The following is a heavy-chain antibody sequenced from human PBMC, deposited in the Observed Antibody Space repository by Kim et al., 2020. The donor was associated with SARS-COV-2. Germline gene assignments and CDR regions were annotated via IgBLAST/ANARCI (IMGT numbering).Heavy chain of an antibody. V-gene: IGHV3-23*01. Sequence: GGSLRLSCAASGFTFSSYVMIWVRQAPGKGLEWVSSVSNSGAHTYYADSVKGRFTISRDNSKNTLLLQMNSLRAEDTAVYYCAKLLASMVRGITPFDYWGQGTLVTVSS. D-gene: IGHD3-10*01. CDR1: GFTFSSYV. CDR3: AKLLASMVRGITPFDY. CDR2: VSNSGAHT. J-gene: IGHJ4*02.